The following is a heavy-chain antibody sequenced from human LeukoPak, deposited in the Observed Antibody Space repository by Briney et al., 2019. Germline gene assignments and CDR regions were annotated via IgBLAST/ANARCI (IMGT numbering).Heavy chain of an antibody. Sequence: PGGSLRLSCAASGFTFSGSAMHWVRQASGKGLEWVGRIRSKTNSYATAYAASVKGRFTISRDDSKNTAYLQMNSLKTEDTAVYYCTRAYYYYMDVWGKGTTVTVSS. CDR1: GFTFSGSA. CDR3: TRAYYYYMDV. J-gene: IGHJ6*03. V-gene: IGHV3-73*01. CDR2: IRSKTNSYAT.